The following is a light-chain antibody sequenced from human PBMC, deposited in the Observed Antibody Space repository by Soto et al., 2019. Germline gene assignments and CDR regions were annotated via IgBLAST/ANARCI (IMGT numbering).Light chain of an antibody. CDR3: QEYSSSPPEFT. CDR2: GAS. J-gene: IGKJ3*01. V-gene: IGKV3-20*01. Sequence: EIVLTLSPGALSLSPGERATLSCRASQSISSSYLAWYQQRPGQAPRLLIFGASYRATGLPDRFSGSGSGTDFTLTISRLEPEDFAVFYCQEYSSSPPEFTFGPGTREDS. CDR1: QSISSSY.